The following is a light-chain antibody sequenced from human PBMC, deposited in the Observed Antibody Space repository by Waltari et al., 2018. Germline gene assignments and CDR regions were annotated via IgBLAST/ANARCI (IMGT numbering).Light chain of an antibody. J-gene: IGKJ2*01. Sequence: DIQMTQSPSTLSASVGDRVTITCRASQSINTWVAWYQQKPGKAPNLLIYGASMLGSGVSSRFTGRGSGTEFTLTISSLQPDDFATYHCQQYKSYFPTFGQGTKLEVK. V-gene: IGKV1-5*03. CDR2: GAS. CDR1: QSINTW. CDR3: QQYKSYFPT.